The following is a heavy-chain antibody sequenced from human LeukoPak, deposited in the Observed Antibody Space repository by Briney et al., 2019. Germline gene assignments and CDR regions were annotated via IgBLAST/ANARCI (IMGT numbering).Heavy chain of an antibody. CDR2: IYSGGST. J-gene: IGHJ4*02. CDR3: ARERDHAGYSYFDY. V-gene: IGHV3-53*01. CDR1: GFTVSSNY. D-gene: IGHD4-11*01. Sequence: PGGSLRLSCAASGFTVSSNYTSWVRQAPGKGLEWVSVIYSGGSTYYADSVKGRLTISRDNSKNTLYLQMNSLRAEDTAVYYCARERDHAGYSYFDYWGQGTLVTVSS.